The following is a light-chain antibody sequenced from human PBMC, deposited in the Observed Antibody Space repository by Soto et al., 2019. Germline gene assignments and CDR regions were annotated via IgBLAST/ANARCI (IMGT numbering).Light chain of an antibody. Sequence: EIVMTQSPATLSVSPGERATLSCRASLSISSNLAWYQHKPGQAPRLLIYGASTRATGIPARFSGSGSGTEFSLAISGLQSEDCAVSYCQQYYNWPPLTFGGGTKVEIK. CDR2: GAS. CDR3: QQYYNWPPLT. V-gene: IGKV3-15*01. J-gene: IGKJ4*01. CDR1: LSISSN.